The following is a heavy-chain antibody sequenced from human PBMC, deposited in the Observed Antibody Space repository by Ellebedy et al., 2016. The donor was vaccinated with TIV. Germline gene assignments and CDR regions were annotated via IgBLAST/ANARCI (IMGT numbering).Heavy chain of an antibody. CDR3: ARGLGIGYFDF. J-gene: IGHJ2*01. Sequence: LRLSCTVSGGSISSGGHYWSWIRQHPGQGLEWIGYIYHSGSTYYTPSLKSRLSISVDMSQSQFSLQMSSVTAADTAVYYCARGLGIGYFDFWGRGTLVTVSS. CDR1: GGSISSGGHY. V-gene: IGHV4-31*03. CDR2: IYHSGST. D-gene: IGHD2-15*01.